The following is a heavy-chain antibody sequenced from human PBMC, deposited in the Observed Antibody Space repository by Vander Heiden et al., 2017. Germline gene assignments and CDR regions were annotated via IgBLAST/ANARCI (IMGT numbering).Heavy chain of an antibody. CDR3: ARSTSEGSSGWYVVR. Sequence: QVQLQESGPGLVKTSETLCITCSCSGYYVSNGGYYWGWIRQPPGEGLEWIGNIHQSGSTYNNPSLKSRVTISLDTSRSQFSLKLRSVTASDTAVYYCARSTSEGSSGWYVVRWGQGTLVTVSS. CDR1: GYYVSNGGYY. J-gene: IGHJ4*02. V-gene: IGHV4-38-2*02. D-gene: IGHD6-19*01. CDR2: IHQSGST.